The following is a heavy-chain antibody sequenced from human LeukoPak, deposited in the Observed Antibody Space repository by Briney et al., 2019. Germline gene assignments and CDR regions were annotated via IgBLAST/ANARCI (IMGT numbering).Heavy chain of an antibody. J-gene: IGHJ6*03. CDR3: ARDSPRGVYYYYYYMDV. CDR2: IYTSGST. V-gene: IGHV4-4*07. D-gene: IGHD3-10*01. CDR1: GGSISSYY. Sequence: SETLSLTCAVSGGSISSYYWSWIRQPAGKGLEWIGRIYTSGSTNYNPSLKSRVTMSVDTSKNQFSLKLSSVTAADTAVYYCARDSPRGVYYYYYYMDVWGKGTTVTISS.